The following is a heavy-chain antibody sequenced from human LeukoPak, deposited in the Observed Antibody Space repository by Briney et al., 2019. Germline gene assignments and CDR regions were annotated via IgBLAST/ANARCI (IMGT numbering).Heavy chain of an antibody. CDR1: GYTFTSYD. CDR2: MNPNSGNT. Sequence: GASVKVSCKASGYTFTSYDINWVRQATGQGLEWMGWMNPNSGNTGYAQKFQGRVTMTRNTSISTAYMELSSLRSEDTAVYYCARSATVKTRNRFDPWGQGTLVTVSS. CDR3: ARSATVKTRNRFDP. V-gene: IGHV1-8*01. D-gene: IGHD4-17*01. J-gene: IGHJ5*02.